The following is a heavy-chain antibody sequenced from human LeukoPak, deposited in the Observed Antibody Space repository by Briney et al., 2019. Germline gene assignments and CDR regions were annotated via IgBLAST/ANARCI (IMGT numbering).Heavy chain of an antibody. D-gene: IGHD2-2*01. CDR3: AKDFYQGLDY. CDR1: GFTSSSYG. J-gene: IGHJ4*02. Sequence: PGRSLRLSCAASGFTSSSYGMHLVRQATGKGLEWVAVISYDGSNKYYADSVKGRFTISRDNSKNTLYLQMNSLRAEDTAVYYCAKDFYQGLDYWGQGTLVTVSS. V-gene: IGHV3-30*18. CDR2: ISYDGSNK.